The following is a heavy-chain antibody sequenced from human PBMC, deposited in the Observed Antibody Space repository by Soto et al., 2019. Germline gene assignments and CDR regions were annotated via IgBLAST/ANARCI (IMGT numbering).Heavy chain of an antibody. Sequence: GASVKVSCKASGYTFTGYYMHWVRQAPGQGLEWMGWINPNSGGTNYAQKFQGRVTMTRDTSISTAYMELSRLRSDDTAVYYCASYYYDRSGYYRGLDFDYWGQGTLVTVSS. J-gene: IGHJ4*02. V-gene: IGHV1-2*02. CDR3: ASYYYDRSGYYRGLDFDY. CDR2: INPNSGGT. D-gene: IGHD3-22*01. CDR1: GYTFTGYY.